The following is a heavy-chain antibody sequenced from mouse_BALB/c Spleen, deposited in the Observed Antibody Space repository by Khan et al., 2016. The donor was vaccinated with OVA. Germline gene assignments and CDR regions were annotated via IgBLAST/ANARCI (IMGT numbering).Heavy chain of an antibody. D-gene: IGHD1-1*01. V-gene: IGHV3-2*02. CDR3: ARGNYYGYYFDY. Sequence: EVQLQESGPGLVKPSQSLSLTCTVTGYSITSGYAWNWIRQFPGNKLEWMGYISYSGGTSYNPSLKSRISITRDTSKTQFFLQLNSVTTEDTATYYCARGNYYGYYFDYWGQGTLLTVSS. CDR1: GYSITSGYA. J-gene: IGHJ2*01. CDR2: ISYSGGT.